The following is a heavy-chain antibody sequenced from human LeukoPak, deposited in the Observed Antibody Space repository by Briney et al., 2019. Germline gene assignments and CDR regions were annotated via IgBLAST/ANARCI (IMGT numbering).Heavy chain of an antibody. CDR1: GGSISSGGYY. CDR2: ISGSGGST. Sequence: LSLTCTVSGGSISSGGYYWSWVRQAPGKGLEWVSAISGSGGSTYYADSVKGRFTISRDNSKNTLYLQMNSLRAEDTAVYYCANIVVVAATGGYFDYWGQGTLVTVSS. CDR3: ANIVVVAATGGYFDY. V-gene: IGHV3-23*01. J-gene: IGHJ4*02. D-gene: IGHD2-15*01.